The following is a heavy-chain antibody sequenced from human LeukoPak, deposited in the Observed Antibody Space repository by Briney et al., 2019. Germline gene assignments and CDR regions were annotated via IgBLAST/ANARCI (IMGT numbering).Heavy chain of an antibody. V-gene: IGHV3-23*01. CDR3: AKDHIVVVVAPTLLFDY. CDR2: ISGSGGST. J-gene: IGHJ4*02. D-gene: IGHD2-15*01. CDR1: GFTFSIYA. Sequence: PGGSLRLSCAASGFTFSIYAMSWVRQAPGKGLEWVSAISGSGGSTYYADSVKGRFTISRDNSKNTLYLQMNSLRAEDTAVYYCAKDHIVVVVAPTLLFDYWGQGTLVTVSS.